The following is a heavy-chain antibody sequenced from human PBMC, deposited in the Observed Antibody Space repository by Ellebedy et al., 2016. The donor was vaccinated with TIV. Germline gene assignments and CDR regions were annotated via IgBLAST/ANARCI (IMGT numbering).Heavy chain of an antibody. CDR2: IHYSGRT. CDR3: ARTDTAMVRSFDY. D-gene: IGHD5-18*01. J-gene: IGHJ4*02. V-gene: IGHV4-39*07. Sequence: SETLSLTCTVSGGSISSSSSYWVWFRQSPGTGLEWIGSIHYSGRTYYSPSLKSRITISVDTSKNQFSLKLSSVTAADTAVYYCARTDTAMVRSFDYWGQGTLVTVSS. CDR1: GGSISSSSSY.